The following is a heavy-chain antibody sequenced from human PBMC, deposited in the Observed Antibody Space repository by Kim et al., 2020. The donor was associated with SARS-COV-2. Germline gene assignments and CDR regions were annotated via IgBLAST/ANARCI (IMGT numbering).Heavy chain of an antibody. J-gene: IGHJ2*01. CDR1: GFTFNFYA. CDR3: AKGKGLYSQGLRYF. V-gene: IGHV3-23*01. D-gene: IGHD2-21*01. CDR2: ISGSGSGDYT. Sequence: GGSLRLSCAASGFTFNFYAMTWVRQAPGKGLEWVSSISGSGSGDYTHYADSVKGRFTISRDNSKNTLYLQMNSLRAEDTAVYYCAKGKGLYSQGLRYF.